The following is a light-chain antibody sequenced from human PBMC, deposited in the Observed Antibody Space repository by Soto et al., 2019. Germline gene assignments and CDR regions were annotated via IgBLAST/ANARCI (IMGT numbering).Light chain of an antibody. CDR1: QSIRSW. Sequence: DTQMTQSPSTLSASVGDRVTITCRASQSIRSWLAWYQQKAGKAPNLLIFKASTLESGVPSRFSGSGSGTEFTLTISSLQPDDSATYYYQQYNSYPLTFGGGTRVEIK. J-gene: IGKJ4*01. V-gene: IGKV1-5*03. CDR3: QQYNSYPLT. CDR2: KAS.